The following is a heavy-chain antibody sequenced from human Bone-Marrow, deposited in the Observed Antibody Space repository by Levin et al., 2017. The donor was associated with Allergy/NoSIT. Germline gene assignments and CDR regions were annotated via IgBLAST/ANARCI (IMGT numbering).Heavy chain of an antibody. Sequence: PGGSLRLSCAASGFTLDAYAMSWVRQIPGKGLEWVSGMNGGGIKTYYADSVKGRFTISGDTSKNTLYLQMNSLRAEDAAIYYCAKSLGGRSTYYNYYYAMDVWGPGTTVTVSS. D-gene: IGHD3-16*01. V-gene: IGHV3-23*01. CDR2: MNGGGIKT. CDR3: AKSLGGRSTYYNYYYAMDV. J-gene: IGHJ6*02. CDR1: GFTLDAYA.